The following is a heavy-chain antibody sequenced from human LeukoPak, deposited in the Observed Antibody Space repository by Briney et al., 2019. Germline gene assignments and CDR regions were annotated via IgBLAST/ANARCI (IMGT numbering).Heavy chain of an antibody. J-gene: IGHJ4*02. Sequence: SETLSLTCAVYGGSFSGYYWSWIRQPPGKGLEWIGEINHSGSTNYNPSLKSRVTISVDTSKNQFSLKLSSVTAADTAVYYCASSGYSSSWSSFYWGQGTLVTVSS. CDR2: INHSGST. V-gene: IGHV4-34*01. D-gene: IGHD6-13*01. CDR1: GGSFSGYY. CDR3: ASSGYSSSWSSFY.